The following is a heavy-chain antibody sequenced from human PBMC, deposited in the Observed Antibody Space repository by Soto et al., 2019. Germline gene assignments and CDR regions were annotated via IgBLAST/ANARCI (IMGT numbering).Heavy chain of an antibody. CDR3: ARAGYCSGGSCYSSYFDY. J-gene: IGHJ4*02. Sequence: PGGSLRLSCAASGFTFSSYWMHWVRQAPGKGLVWVSRINSDGSSTSYADSVKGRFTISRDNAKNTLFLQMNSLRAEDTAVYYCARAGYCSGGSCYSSYFDYWGQGA. V-gene: IGHV3-74*01. CDR1: GFTFSSYW. CDR2: INSDGSST. D-gene: IGHD2-15*01.